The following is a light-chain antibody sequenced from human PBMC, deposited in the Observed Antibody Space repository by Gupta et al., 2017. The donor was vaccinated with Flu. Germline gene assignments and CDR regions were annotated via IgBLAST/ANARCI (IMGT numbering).Light chain of an antibody. Sequence: DIQMTQSPSSLSASVGDRVTITCRSSQTVSIYLNWYQQEPGKAPKLLIYSASTLHGGVPSRFSGSGSGTDFTLTITRLQREDFATYYCQQSDTTPYTFGQGTKVEIK. J-gene: IGKJ2*01. CDR1: QTVSIY. CDR3: QQSDTTPYT. CDR2: SAS. V-gene: IGKV1-39*01.